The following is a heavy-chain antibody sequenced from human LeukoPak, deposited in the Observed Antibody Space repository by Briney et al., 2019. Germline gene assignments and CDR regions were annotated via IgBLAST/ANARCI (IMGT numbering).Heavy chain of an antibody. Sequence: GGSLSFSCAASGFTFSNYAMTWLRQAPGKGLEWVSTTNRSGDNTYYAYSVRGRFTISRDNSKSTLYLQMNSLRAEDTAVYYCSCERARNGRGRGWLIFDDWGQGTLVTVSS. CDR2: TNRSGDNT. V-gene: IGHV3-23*01. CDR1: GFTFSNYA. D-gene: IGHD6-19*01. CDR3: SCERARNGRGRGWLIFDD. J-gene: IGHJ4*02.